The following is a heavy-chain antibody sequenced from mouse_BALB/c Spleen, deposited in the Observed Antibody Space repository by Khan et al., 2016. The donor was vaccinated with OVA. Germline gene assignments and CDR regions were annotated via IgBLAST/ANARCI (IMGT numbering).Heavy chain of an antibody. CDR1: GYSITSDYA. V-gene: IGHV3-2*02. D-gene: IGHD3-3*01. CDR3: ARGRAY. J-gene: IGHJ3*01. Sequence: EVQLQESGPGLVKPSQSLSLTCPVTGYSITSDYALNWIRQFPGNKLEWMGYIHYSGSPSYIPSLKRRISITRHTSKNQFFLHLNFVTSEDTATYDCARGRAYWGQGTLVTVSA. CDR2: IHYSGSP.